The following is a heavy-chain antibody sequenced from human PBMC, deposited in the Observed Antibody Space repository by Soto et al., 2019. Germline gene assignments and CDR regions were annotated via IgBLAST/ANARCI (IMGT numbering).Heavy chain of an antibody. J-gene: IGHJ3*02. CDR2: IYYSGST. V-gene: IGHV4-39*01. Sequence: SETLSLTCTVSGGSISSISYYWGWIRQPPGKGLEWIGSIYYSGSTYYNTSLTSRVTIYVDTYKNKFSLKLSSVTAADTAVYYCARAEYYYDSSPGDAFDIWGQGTMVTVXS. CDR3: ARAEYYYDSSPGDAFDI. CDR1: GGSISSISYY. D-gene: IGHD3-22*01.